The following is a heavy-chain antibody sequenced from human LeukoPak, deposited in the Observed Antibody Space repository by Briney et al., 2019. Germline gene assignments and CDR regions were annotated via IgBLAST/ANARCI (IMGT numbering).Heavy chain of an antibody. CDR1: GFTFTNYG. D-gene: IGHD3-10*01. J-gene: IGHJ3*02. Sequence: GGSLRLSCAASGFTFTNYGMHWVRQAPGKGLEWVAFIRYDGSNKYYADSVKGRFTISRDNSKNTLYLQMNSLRAEDTAVYYCAKDEYYYGSGNSAFDIWGQGTMVTVSS. CDR3: AKDEYYYGSGNSAFDI. CDR2: IRYDGSNK. V-gene: IGHV3-30*02.